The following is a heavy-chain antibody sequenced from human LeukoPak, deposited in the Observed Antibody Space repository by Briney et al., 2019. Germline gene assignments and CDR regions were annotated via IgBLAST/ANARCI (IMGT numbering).Heavy chain of an antibody. D-gene: IGHD1-14*01. CDR1: GFTFGSYA. CDR3: AKGTGSYYYYGMDV. CDR2: ISGSGGST. Sequence: GSLRLSCAASGFTFGSYAMSWVRQAPGKGLEWVSAISGSGGSTYYADSVKGRFTISRDNSKNTLYLQMNSLRAEDTAVYYCAKGTGSYYYYGMDVWGQGTTVTVSS. V-gene: IGHV3-23*01. J-gene: IGHJ6*02.